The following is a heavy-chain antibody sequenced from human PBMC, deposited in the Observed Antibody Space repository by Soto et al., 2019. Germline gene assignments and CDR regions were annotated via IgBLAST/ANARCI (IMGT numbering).Heavy chain of an antibody. D-gene: IGHD5-18*01. Sequence: SVKVSCKASGGTFSSYAISWVRQAPGQGLEWMGGIIPIFGTANYAQKFQGRVTITADESTSTAYMELSSLRSEDTAVYYCAVPVTPNTATIKRYYFDYWGQGTLVTVSS. CDR1: GGTFSSYA. V-gene: IGHV1-69*13. J-gene: IGHJ4*02. CDR3: AVPVTPNTATIKRYYFDY. CDR2: IIPIFGTA.